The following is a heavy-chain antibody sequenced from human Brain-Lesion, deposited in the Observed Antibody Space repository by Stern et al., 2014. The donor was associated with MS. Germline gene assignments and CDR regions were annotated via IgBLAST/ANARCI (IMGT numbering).Heavy chain of an antibody. CDR2: MNPYSGNT. D-gene: IGHD2-2*01. V-gene: IGHV1-8*01. CDR1: GYTFSSYD. J-gene: IGHJ4*02. Sequence: VQPVQSGAEVNKPGASVKVSCKASGYTFSSYDITWVRQASGHGLEGVGWMNPYSGNTGYAQKFKGRVSMTSDPSISTVYMELTSLTSDDTAVYFCARAVRNQLLSEYWGQGTLVTVSS. CDR3: ARAVRNQLLSEY.